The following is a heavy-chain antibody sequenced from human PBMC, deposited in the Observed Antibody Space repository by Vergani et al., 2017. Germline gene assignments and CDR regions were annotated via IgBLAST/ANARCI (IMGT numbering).Heavy chain of an antibody. J-gene: IGHJ6*03. CDR1: GGSISSYY. V-gene: IGHV4-59*01. Sequence: QVQLQESGPGLVKPSETLSLTCTVSGGSISSYYWSWIRQPPGKGLEWIGYIYYSGSTNYNPSLKSRVTISVDTSKNQFSRKLSSVTAADTAVYYCARVGGEGYDFWSGYYIGGYYYYMDVWGKGTTVTVSS. CDR2: IYYSGST. CDR3: ARVGGEGYDFWSGYYIGGYYYYMDV. D-gene: IGHD3-3*01.